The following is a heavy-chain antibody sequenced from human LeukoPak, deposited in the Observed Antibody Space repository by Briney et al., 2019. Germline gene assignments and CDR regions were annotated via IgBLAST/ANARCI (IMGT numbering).Heavy chain of an antibody. Sequence: PSETLSLTCTVSGGSISSSSYYWGWIRQPPGKGLEWIGSIYYSGSTYYNPSLKSRVTISVDTSKNQFSLKLSSVTAADTAVYYCARDAVGASLFEYWGQGTLVTVSS. J-gene: IGHJ4*02. CDR1: GGSISSSSYY. V-gene: IGHV4-39*02. D-gene: IGHD1-26*01. CDR2: IYYSGST. CDR3: ARDAVGASLFEY.